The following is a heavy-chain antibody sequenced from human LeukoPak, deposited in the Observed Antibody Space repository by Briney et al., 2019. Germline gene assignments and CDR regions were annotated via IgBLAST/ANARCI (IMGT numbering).Heavy chain of an antibody. CDR2: IKSKTDGGTT. J-gene: IGHJ6*03. CDR3: TTGSSQNVLLWFGELFNGDYYMDV. D-gene: IGHD3-10*01. V-gene: IGHV3-15*01. Sequence: GGSLRLSCAASGFTFSNAWMSWVRRAPGKGLEWVGRIKSKTDGGTTDYAAPVKGRFTISRDDSKNTLYLQMNSLKTENTAVYYCTTGSSQNVLLWFGELFNGDYYMDVWGKGTTVTVSS. CDR1: GFTFSNAW.